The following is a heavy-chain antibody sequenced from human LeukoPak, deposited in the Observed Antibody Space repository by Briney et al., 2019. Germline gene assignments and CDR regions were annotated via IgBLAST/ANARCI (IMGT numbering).Heavy chain of an antibody. CDR2: ISAYNGNT. Sequence: ASVKVSCKASGYTFTSYGISWVRQAPGQGLEWMGWISAYNGNTNYAQKLQGRVTMTTDTSTSTAYMELRSLRSDDTAVYYCASFGWELLSFHHYFDYWGQGTLVTVSS. CDR3: ASFGWELLSFHHYFDY. D-gene: IGHD1-26*01. V-gene: IGHV1-18*01. J-gene: IGHJ4*02. CDR1: GYTFTSYG.